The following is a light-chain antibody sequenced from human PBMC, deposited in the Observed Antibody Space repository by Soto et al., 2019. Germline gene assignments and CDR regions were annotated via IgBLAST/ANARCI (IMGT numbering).Light chain of an antibody. CDR1: QNIVRS. Sequence: IVMTQSQVTLSVSPGERATLSCRASQNIVRSLSWYXXKPGHGPSLLIYGTSTRAGGVPARFSGGGSGTEFTLTITSLQSEDFAVYYCHQYNGWPRTFGQGTKV. J-gene: IGKJ1*01. CDR2: GTS. V-gene: IGKV3-15*01. CDR3: HQYNGWPRT.